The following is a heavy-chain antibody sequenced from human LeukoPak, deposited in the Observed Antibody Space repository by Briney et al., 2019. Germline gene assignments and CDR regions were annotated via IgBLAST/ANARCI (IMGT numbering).Heavy chain of an antibody. V-gene: IGHV4-34*01. CDR2: INHSGST. Sequence: SETLSLTCAVYGGSFSGDYWSWIRQPPGKGLEWIGEINHSGSTNYNPSPKSRVTISVHTSKNQFSLHLSSVTAADTSVYYCRGGSPYYYYYDMDVWGKGTTVTVSS. J-gene: IGHJ6*03. D-gene: IGHD3-3*01. CDR3: RGGSPYYYYYDMDV. CDR1: GGSFSGDY.